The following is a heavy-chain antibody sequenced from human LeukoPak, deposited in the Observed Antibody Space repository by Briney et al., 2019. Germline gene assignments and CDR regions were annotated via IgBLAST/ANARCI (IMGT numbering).Heavy chain of an antibody. CDR1: GFTFSTYN. CDR2: ISGSSSYI. Sequence: GGSLRLSCAASGFTFSTYNMNWVRQAPGKGLEWVSSISGSSSYIYYADSVKGRFTISRDNSKNTVYLQVRSLRAEDTAVYYCAKDLGWIQFGYWGQGALVTVSS. V-gene: IGHV3-21*04. D-gene: IGHD5-18*01. J-gene: IGHJ4*02. CDR3: AKDLGWIQFGY.